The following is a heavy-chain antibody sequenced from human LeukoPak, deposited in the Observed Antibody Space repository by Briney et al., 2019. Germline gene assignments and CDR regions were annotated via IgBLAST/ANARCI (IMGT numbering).Heavy chain of an antibody. Sequence: GGSLRLSCAASGFTFSSYAMSWVRRAPGKGLEWVSAISGSGGSTYYADSVKGRFTISRDNSKNTLYLQMNSLRAEDTAVYYCANHDYGDYVSWFDPWGQGTLVTVSS. D-gene: IGHD4-17*01. CDR3: ANHDYGDYVSWFDP. CDR2: ISGSGGST. J-gene: IGHJ5*02. CDR1: GFTFSSYA. V-gene: IGHV3-23*01.